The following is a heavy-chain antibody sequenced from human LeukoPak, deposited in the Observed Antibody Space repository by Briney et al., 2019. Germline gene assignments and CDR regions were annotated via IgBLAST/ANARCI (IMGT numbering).Heavy chain of an antibody. D-gene: IGHD5-24*01. V-gene: IGHV4-4*07. CDR1: GDSISSYY. CDR2: IYTNGNT. CDR3: ARGSRDMTTIFDY. J-gene: IGHJ4*02. Sequence: SETLSLTCSVSGDSISSYYWNWIRQPAGKGLEWIGRIYTNGNTNYNPSLKTRVTVSVDPSRNQFSLKLSSVTAADTAVYYCARGSRDMTTIFDYWGQRTLVTVSS.